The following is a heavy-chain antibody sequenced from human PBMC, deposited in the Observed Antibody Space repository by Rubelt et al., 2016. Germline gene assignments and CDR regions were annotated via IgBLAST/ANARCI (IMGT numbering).Heavy chain of an antibody. CDR2: INHIGGT. V-gene: IGHV4-34*01. D-gene: IGHD6-19*01. CDR3: ARAPSGWYPFDF. J-gene: IGHJ4*02. Sequence: QEQLQQWGAGLLKPSETLSLTCVDYGGPLSGYYWSWLRQSPGEALEWIGEINHIGGTNYNPSLKSRVTISVDTSKSQFSRKLTAVTAADVAVYYCARAPSGWYPFDFWGQGTLVTVSA. CDR1: GGPLSGYY.